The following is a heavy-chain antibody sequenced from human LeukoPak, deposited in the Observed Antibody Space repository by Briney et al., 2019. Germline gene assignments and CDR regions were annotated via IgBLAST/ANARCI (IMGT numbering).Heavy chain of an antibody. V-gene: IGHV1-46*01. CDR3: ARLEATINGMDV. J-gene: IGHJ6*02. CDR1: GYTXTSYY. Sequence: GASVKVSCKASGYTXTSYYMHGVRQAPGQGLGWMGIINPSGDSTTYAQKFQGRVTMTRDTSTSTVYMELSSLRSEDTAVYYCARLEATINGMDVWGQGTTVTVSS. CDR2: INPSGDST. D-gene: IGHD5-12*01.